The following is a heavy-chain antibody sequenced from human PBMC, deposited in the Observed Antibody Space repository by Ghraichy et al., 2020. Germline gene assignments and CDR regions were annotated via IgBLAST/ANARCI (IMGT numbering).Heavy chain of an antibody. CDR1: GFTFSDYY. J-gene: IGHJ6*03. D-gene: IGHD2-15*01. CDR3: ARRGFCSGGSCYSYYMDV. V-gene: IGHV3-11*06. Sequence: GGSLRLSCAASGFTFSDYYMTWLRQAPGKGLEWVSYISSSSSYTNYADSVKGRFTISRDNAKNSLYLHMNSLTAEDTAVYYCARRGFCSGGSCYSYYMDVWGIGTAVTVSS. CDR2: ISSSSSYT.